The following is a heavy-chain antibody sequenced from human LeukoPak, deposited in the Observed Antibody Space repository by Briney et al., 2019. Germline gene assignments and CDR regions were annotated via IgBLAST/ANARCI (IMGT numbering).Heavy chain of an antibody. D-gene: IGHD6-19*01. J-gene: IGHJ4*02. Sequence: GGSLRLSCAASGFTFSSHGMHWVRQAPGKGLEWVAFIRYDGSNKKYADSVKGRFTISRDNSKNTLYLQMNSLRAEDTAVYYCAKGGGSGWSFDYWGQGTLVTVSS. CDR1: GFTFSSHG. V-gene: IGHV3-30*02. CDR2: IRYDGSNK. CDR3: AKGGGSGWSFDY.